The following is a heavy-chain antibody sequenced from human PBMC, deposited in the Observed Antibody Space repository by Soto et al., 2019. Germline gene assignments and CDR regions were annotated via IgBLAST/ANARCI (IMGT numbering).Heavy chain of an antibody. CDR2: ISLYSDGT. V-gene: IGHV1-2*02. D-gene: IGHD2-2*01. J-gene: IGHJ5*02. CDR3: ARVVPGAEAWFGP. CDR1: GYTFTGYF. Sequence: ASVKVSCKASGYTFTGYFMHWARQAPGQPLEWLGWISLYSDGTNYAQKFQGRVSMTTDTSTTTAYMELRGLRSDDTAVYYCARVVPGAEAWFGPWGQGTLVTVSS.